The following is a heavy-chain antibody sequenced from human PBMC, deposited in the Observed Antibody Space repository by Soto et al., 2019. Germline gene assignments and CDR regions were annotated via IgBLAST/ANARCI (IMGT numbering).Heavy chain of an antibody. CDR1: GYTFTSYA. D-gene: IGHD3-22*01. J-gene: IGHJ5*02. CDR2: INAGNGNT. V-gene: IGHV1-3*01. Sequence: ASVKVSCKASGYTFTSYAMHWVRQAPGQRLEWMGWINAGNGNTKYSQKFQGRVTITRDTSASTAYMELSSLRSEDTAVYYCASRFTSFNTMIEPQGWFDPWGQGTLVTVSS. CDR3: ASRFTSFNTMIEPQGWFDP.